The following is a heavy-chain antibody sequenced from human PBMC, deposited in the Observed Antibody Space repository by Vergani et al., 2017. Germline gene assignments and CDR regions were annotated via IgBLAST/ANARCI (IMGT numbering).Heavy chain of an antibody. CDR3: WKGSDNYN. Sequence: EVQLLPSEGAVEQPGGYLRLSCEASGFTFSSHGMSWVRQGHGQGMEWVSRIKNTGDSTNYADSVKGRFTISRDNSKNTLYLQMNSLRVEDTAVYFCWKGSDNYNWGQGTLVTVSS. J-gene: IGHJ4*02. D-gene: IGHD5-24*01. CDR1: GFTFSSHG. CDR2: IKNTGDST. V-gene: IGHV3-23*01.